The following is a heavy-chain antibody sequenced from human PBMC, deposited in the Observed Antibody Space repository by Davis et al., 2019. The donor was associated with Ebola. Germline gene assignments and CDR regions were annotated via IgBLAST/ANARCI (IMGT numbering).Heavy chain of an antibody. CDR1: GYSFTSYW. D-gene: IGHD5-12*01. CDR2: IYPGDSDT. V-gene: IGHV5-51*01. J-gene: IGHJ6*02. Sequence: PGGSLRLSCKGSGYSFTSYWIGWVRQMPGKGLEWMGIIYPGDSDTRYSPSFQGQVTISADKSISTAYLQWSSLKASDTAMYYCARQQGYSGYEPTELGMDVWGQGTTVTVSS. CDR3: ARQQGYSGYEPTELGMDV.